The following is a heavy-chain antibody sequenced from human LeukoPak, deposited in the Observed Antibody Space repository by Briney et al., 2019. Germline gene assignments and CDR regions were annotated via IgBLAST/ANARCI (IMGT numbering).Heavy chain of an antibody. CDR3: ARFGSGSYYNVLDY. D-gene: IGHD3-10*01. Sequence: SEALSLTCTVSGGSISSYYWSWIRQPAGKGLEWIGRIYTSGSTNYNPSLKSRVTMSVDTSKNQFSLKLSSVTAADTAVYYCARFGSGSYYNVLDYWGQGTLVTVSS. J-gene: IGHJ4*02. V-gene: IGHV4-4*07. CDR1: GGSISSYY. CDR2: IYTSGST.